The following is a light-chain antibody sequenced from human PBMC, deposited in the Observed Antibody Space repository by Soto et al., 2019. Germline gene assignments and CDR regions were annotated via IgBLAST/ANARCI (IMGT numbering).Light chain of an antibody. Sequence: EIVLTQSPGTLSLSPGERATLSCRASQSVSSSYLAWYQQKPGQAPRLLIYGASSRATGIPDRFRGSGSGTDFTLTISRLEPEDFAVYYCQQYGSSPRFTFGPGTQVDIK. CDR2: GAS. CDR1: QSVSSSY. V-gene: IGKV3-20*01. J-gene: IGKJ3*01. CDR3: QQYGSSPRFT.